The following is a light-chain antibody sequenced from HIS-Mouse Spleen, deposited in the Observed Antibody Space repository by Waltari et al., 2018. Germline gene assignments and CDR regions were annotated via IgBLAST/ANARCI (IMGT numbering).Light chain of an antibody. CDR2: AAS. CDR1: QGISRY. V-gene: IGKV1-9*01. Sequence: LQFTQSPSFLSASVGDRVPITFRASQGISRYLAWYQQKPGKAPKRLNDAASTLQRGVPSRCGGRGSGKEFTITISILQPEDVATYYCKQLNSYPPTFGQGTKVEIK. CDR3: KQLNSYPPT. J-gene: IGKJ1*01.